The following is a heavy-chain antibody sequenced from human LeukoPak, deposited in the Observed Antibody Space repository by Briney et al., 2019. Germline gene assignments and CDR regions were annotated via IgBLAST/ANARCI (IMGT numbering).Heavy chain of an antibody. V-gene: IGHV4-34*01. CDR1: GGSISSYY. CDR2: INHSGST. D-gene: IGHD1-26*01. CDR3: AREGVGATLNWFDP. J-gene: IGHJ5*02. Sequence: PSETLSLTCTVSGGSISSYYWSWIRQPPGKGLEWIGEINHSGSTNYNPSLKSRVTISVDTSKNQFSLKLSSVTAADTAVYYCAREGVGATLNWFDPWGQGTLVTVSS.